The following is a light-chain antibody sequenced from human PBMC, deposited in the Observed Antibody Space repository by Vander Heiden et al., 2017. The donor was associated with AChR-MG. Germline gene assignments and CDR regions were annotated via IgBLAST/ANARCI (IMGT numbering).Light chain of an antibody. CDR3: QQYGSSPRT. Sequence: EIVLTQSPGTLSLSPGERAPLPCRASQRVSSNYLAWYQQKPGQAPRLLIYGASSRATGIPDRFSGSGSGTDFTFTISRLGPEDFAVYYCQQYGSSPRTFGQGTKVEIK. V-gene: IGKV3-20*01. CDR2: GAS. CDR1: QRVSSNY. J-gene: IGKJ1*01.